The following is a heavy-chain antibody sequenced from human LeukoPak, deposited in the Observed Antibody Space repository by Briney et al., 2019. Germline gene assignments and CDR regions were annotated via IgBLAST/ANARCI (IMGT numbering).Heavy chain of an antibody. CDR1: GFTFSSYG. D-gene: IGHD6-19*01. Sequence: GRSLRLPCAASGFTFSSYGMHWVRQAPGKGLEWVAVISYDGSNKYYADSVKGRFTISRDNSKNTLYLQMNSLRAEDTAVYYCAKNLGLAVAGTLGYWGQGTLVTVSS. J-gene: IGHJ4*02. CDR3: AKNLGLAVAGTLGY. V-gene: IGHV3-30*18. CDR2: ISYDGSNK.